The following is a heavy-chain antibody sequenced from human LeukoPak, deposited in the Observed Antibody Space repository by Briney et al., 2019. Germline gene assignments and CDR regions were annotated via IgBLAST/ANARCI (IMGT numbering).Heavy chain of an antibody. Sequence: GESLKISCAASGFTFSGSDIHWVRQASGKGLEWVGRVQTKPKSYATAYAASLKGRFIISRDDSVNTAYLQMNSLRTEDTAVYYCAREDYGGARAFGYWGQGTLVSVSS. J-gene: IGHJ4*02. CDR3: AREDYGGARAFGY. D-gene: IGHD4-23*01. CDR2: VQTKPKSYAT. CDR1: GFTFSGSD. V-gene: IGHV3-73*01.